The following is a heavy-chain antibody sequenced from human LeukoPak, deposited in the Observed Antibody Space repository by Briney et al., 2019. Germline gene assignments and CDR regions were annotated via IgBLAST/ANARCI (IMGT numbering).Heavy chain of an antibody. CDR3: ARFTGDQWYFDL. CDR2: IHYSGST. D-gene: IGHD7-27*01. Sequence: SETLSLTCAVYGGSFSGYYWSWIRQPPGKGLEWIGYIHYSGSTNYNPSLKSRVTISVDTSKNQFSLKLSSVTAADTAVYYCARFTGDQWYFDLWGRGTLVTVSS. CDR1: GGSFSGYY. J-gene: IGHJ2*01. V-gene: IGHV4-59*01.